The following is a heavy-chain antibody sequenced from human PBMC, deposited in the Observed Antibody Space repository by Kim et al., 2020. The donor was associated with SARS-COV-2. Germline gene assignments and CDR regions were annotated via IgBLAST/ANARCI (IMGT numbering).Heavy chain of an antibody. Sequence: GGSLRLSCVASGFTFNKYLMHWVRQAPGMGLEWVALISGDGSTKYFAESVKGRFTISRDNSKNTVCLQMDSLRAADTAVYFCAREAYYSESEGSEKVFNIWGQGSLVTVSA. V-gene: IGHV3-30*04. CDR3: AREAYYSESEGSEKVFNI. D-gene: IGHD3-22*01. CDR2: ISGDGSTK. CDR1: GFTFNKYL. J-gene: IGHJ3*02.